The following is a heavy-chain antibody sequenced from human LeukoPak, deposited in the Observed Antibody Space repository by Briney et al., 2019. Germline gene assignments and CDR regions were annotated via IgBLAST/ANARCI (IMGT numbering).Heavy chain of an antibody. Sequence: GGSLRLSCAASGFTFSSYSMNWVRQAPGKGLEWISYISISSTKIYYADSLKGRFTISRDNGKNSLYLQMNSLRAEDTAVYYCVRDRGDTEVTGNWFDPWGLGTLVTVSS. CDR3: VRDRGDTEVTGNWFDP. D-gene: IGHD2-21*02. V-gene: IGHV3-48*01. CDR2: ISISSTKI. CDR1: GFTFSSYS. J-gene: IGHJ5*02.